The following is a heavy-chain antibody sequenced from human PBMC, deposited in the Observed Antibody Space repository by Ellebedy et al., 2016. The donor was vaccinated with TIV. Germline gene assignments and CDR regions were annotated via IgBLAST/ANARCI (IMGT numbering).Heavy chain of an antibody. V-gene: IGHV3-48*03. J-gene: IGHJ6*02. CDR3: ARDQIVVVVTDNRYYYYGMDV. CDR2: ISSSGDTI. Sequence: GESLKISCAASGFTFLSFEMNWVRQAPGKGLEWVSYISSSGDTIYYADSVKGRFTISRDNAKNSLYLQMNSLRAEDTAVYYCARDQIVVVVTDNRYYYYGMDVWGQGTTVTVSS. CDR1: GFTFLSFE. D-gene: IGHD2-15*01.